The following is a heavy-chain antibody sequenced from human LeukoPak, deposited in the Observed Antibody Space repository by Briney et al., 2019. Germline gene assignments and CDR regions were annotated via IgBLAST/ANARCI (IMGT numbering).Heavy chain of an antibody. D-gene: IGHD3-10*01. V-gene: IGHV4-31*03. CDR3: ATGITMVRGVIIIGAFDI. CDR2: IYYSGST. Sequence: SETLFLTCTVSGGSISSGGYYWSWIRQHPGKGLEWIGYIYYSGSTYYNPSLKSRVTISVDTSKNQFSLKLSSVTAADTAVYYCATGITMVRGVIIIGAFDIWGQGTMVTVSS. CDR1: GGSISSGGYY. J-gene: IGHJ3*02.